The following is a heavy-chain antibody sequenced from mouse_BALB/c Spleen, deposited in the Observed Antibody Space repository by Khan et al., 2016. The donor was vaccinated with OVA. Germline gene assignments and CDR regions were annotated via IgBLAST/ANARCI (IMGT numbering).Heavy chain of an antibody. CDR2: ISYSGRT. D-gene: IGHD3-3*01. CDR1: GYSITSDYA. V-gene: IGHV3-2*02. J-gene: IGHJ3*01. Sequence: EVQLQESGPGLVKPSQSLSLTCTVTGYSITSDYAWNWIRQFPGNRLEWMGYISYSGRTSYTPSLKSRISITRDTSKNQFFLQLNSVTTDDTATYDCSGGRAYWGQGTLVTVSA. CDR3: SGGRAY.